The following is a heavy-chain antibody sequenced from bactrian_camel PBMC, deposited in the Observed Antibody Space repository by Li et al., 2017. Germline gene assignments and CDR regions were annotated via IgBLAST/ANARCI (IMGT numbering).Heavy chain of an antibody. J-gene: IGHJ4*01. CDR2: INGAGDMP. CDR1: GYTYSIYC. Sequence: VQLVESGGGSVQAGGSLRLSCAASGYTYSIYCMGWFRQAPGKEREGVASINGAGDMPFYADSVKGRFTISRDNAKNTVYLQMNSLKEEDTAIYFCAGAPRGRLCPRLRDEYSYWGQGTQVTVS. CDR3: AGAPRGRLCPRLRDEYSY. D-gene: IGHD4*01. V-gene: IGHV3S31*01.